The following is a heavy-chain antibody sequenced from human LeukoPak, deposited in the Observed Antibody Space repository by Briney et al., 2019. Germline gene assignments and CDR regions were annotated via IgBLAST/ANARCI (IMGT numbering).Heavy chain of an antibody. CDR1: GYTFIDYY. Sequence: ASVKVSSKSSGYTFIDYYIHWVRQAPGQGLEWMGWINPNSGGTKYAQKFQGRVSMTRDTSINTAYMDLTNLRSDDTAIFYCARVKKLMPEFEFWGQGTLVTVSS. CDR2: INPNSGGT. D-gene: IGHD2-2*01. CDR3: ARVKKLMPEFEF. V-gene: IGHV1-2*02. J-gene: IGHJ4*02.